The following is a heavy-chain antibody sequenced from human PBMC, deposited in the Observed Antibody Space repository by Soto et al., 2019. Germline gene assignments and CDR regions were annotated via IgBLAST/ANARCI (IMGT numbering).Heavy chain of an antibody. CDR3: AKDSVPTNVGRAGLSEYYFDY. CDR2: ISWDGGST. CDR1: GFTFDDYT. J-gene: IGHJ4*02. D-gene: IGHD6-19*01. Sequence: PGGSLRLSCAASGFTFDDYTMHWVRQAPGKGLEWVSLISWDGGSTYYADSVKGRFTISRDNSKNSLYLQMNSLRTEDTALYYCAKDSVPTNVGRAGLSEYYFDYWGQGTLVTGSS. V-gene: IGHV3-43*01.